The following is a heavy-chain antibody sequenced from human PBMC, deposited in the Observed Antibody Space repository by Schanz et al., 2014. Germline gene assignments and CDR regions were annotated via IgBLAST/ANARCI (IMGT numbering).Heavy chain of an antibody. V-gene: IGHV3-48*04. CDR3: ARGRVLES. CDR2: VSRSTPDI. Sequence: EVQLLESGGGLVEPGGSLRLSCAASGFTFSSYWMHWVRQAPGKGLEWVSYVSRSTPDIYYADSVKGRFTISRDNAKNSLFLQMNSLRPEDTAVYYCARGRVLESWGQGTLVTVSS. D-gene: IGHD1-1*01. J-gene: IGHJ5*02. CDR1: GFTFSSYW.